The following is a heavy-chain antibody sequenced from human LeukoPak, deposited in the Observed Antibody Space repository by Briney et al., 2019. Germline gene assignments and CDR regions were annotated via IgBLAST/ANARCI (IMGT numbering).Heavy chain of an antibody. CDR3: ARQSQIQLWFDY. V-gene: IGHV4-59*01. CDR1: GGSISSYY. CDR2: IYYSGS. D-gene: IGHD5-18*01. J-gene: IGHJ4*02. Sequence: SETLSLTCSVSGGSISSYYWSWIRQPPGKGPEWIGYIYYSGSNDNPSLKSRVTISVDTSKNQFSLKLSSVTAADTAVYYCARQSQIQLWFDYWGQGTLVTVSS.